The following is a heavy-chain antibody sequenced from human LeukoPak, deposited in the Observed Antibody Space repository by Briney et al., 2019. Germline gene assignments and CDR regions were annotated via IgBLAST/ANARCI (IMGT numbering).Heavy chain of an antibody. CDR2: IRYDGSNK. V-gene: IGHV3-30*02. D-gene: IGHD3-10*01. J-gene: IGHJ4*02. Sequence: PGGSLRLSCAASGFTFSSYGMHWVRQAPGKGLEWVAFIRYDGSNKYYADSVKGRFTISRDNSKNTLYLQMNSLRAEDTAVYYCAIIDPSRLWFGVPDDYWGQGTLVTVSS. CDR1: GFTFSSYG. CDR3: AIIDPSRLWFGVPDDY.